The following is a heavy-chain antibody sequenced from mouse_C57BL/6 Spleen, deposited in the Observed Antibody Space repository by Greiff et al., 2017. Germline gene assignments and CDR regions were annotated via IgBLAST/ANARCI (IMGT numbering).Heavy chain of an antibody. CDR1: GFTFSSYA. CDR3: ARDHLLLLRYAIDY. CDR2: ISDGGSYT. D-gene: IGHD1-1*01. J-gene: IGHJ4*01. V-gene: IGHV5-4*01. Sequence: EVMLVESGGGLVKPGGSLKLSCAASGFTFSSYAMSWVRQTPEKRLEWVATISDGGSYTYYPDNVKGRFTISRDNAKNNLYLQMSHLKSEDTAMYYCARDHLLLLRYAIDYWGQGTSVTVSS.